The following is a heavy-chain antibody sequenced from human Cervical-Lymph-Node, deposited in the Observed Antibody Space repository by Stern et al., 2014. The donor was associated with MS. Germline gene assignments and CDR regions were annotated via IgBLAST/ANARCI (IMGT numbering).Heavy chain of an antibody. CDR1: GFTFSSYW. Sequence: EVHLVESGGGLGQPGGSQRLSCAASGFTFSSYWMHWVRQAPGKGLVWVSRINGDKSVTTYADSVKGRFTISRDNAKNTLYLQMNSLRPEDTGVYYCAREEGIYGDYSMDVWGQGTAVTVSS. V-gene: IGHV3-74*03. CDR2: INGDKSVT. D-gene: IGHD4-17*01. J-gene: IGHJ6*03. CDR3: AREEGIYGDYSMDV.